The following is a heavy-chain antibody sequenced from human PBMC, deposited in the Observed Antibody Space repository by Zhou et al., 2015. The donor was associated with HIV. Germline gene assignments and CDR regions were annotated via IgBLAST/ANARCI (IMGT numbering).Heavy chain of an antibody. CDR2: TSYDDSKQ. CDR1: GFTFNTYA. J-gene: IGHJ4*02. Sequence: QVQLMESGGGMVHPGRSLRLSCAASGFTFNTYAMHWVRQAPGKGLEWVAVTSYDDSKQYYADSVKGRFTISRDNSKSTLYLQMNSLRVEDTAVYYCARDWKSGSAVYYFDYWGQGTLVSVSS. V-gene: IGHV3-30-3*01. D-gene: IGHD1-26*01. CDR3: ARDWKSGSAVYYFDY.